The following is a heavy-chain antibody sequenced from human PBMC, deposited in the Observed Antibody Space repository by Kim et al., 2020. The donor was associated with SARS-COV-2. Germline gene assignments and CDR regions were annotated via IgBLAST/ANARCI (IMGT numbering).Heavy chain of an antibody. D-gene: IGHD2-15*01. V-gene: IGHV3-53*01. J-gene: IGHJ6*02. CDR2: ST. CDR3: ARDLVVYGMDV. Sequence: STYYADSVNGRFTISRDNSKNTLYLQMNSLRAEDTAVYYCARDLVVYGMDVWGQGTTVTVSS.